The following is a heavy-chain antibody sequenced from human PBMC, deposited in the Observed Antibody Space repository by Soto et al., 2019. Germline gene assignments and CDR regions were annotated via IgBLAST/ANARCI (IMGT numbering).Heavy chain of an antibody. Sequence: QLHLVQSGAVVKKPGASVTVSCSASGYPVTAYYMHWVRQAPGRGLEWMGGINPATGAAKYTQTFQGRVTMTRDASTGTAFMELSGLTSEDTAVFYCARGGGVGVAGSAAFDMWGQGTLVTVSS. J-gene: IGHJ3*02. CDR3: ARGGGVGVAGSAAFDM. D-gene: IGHD3-3*01. CDR1: GYPVTAYY. CDR2: INPATGAA. V-gene: IGHV1-2*02.